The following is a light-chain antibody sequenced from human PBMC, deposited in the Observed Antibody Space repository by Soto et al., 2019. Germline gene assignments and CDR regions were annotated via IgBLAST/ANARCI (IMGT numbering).Light chain of an antibody. CDR2: DVS. CDR1: SSDVGGYNY. Sequence: QSVLTQPASVSGSPGQSITISCTGTSSDVGGYNYVSWYQQHPGKAPKLMIYDVSNRPSGVSNRFSGSKSGNTASLTISGLQAEDEADYYCSLYTSSYTLVFGGGTKVTVL. J-gene: IGLJ2*01. CDR3: SLYTSSYTLV. V-gene: IGLV2-14*01.